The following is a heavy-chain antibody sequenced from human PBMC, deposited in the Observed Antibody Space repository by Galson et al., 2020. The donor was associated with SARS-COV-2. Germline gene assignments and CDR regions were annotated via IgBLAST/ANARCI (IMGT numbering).Heavy chain of an antibody. V-gene: IGHV3-20*04. J-gene: IGHJ4*02. CDR2: INWNGGST. CDR1: GFTFDDYG. CDR3: SVDSSGYHAAGY. Sequence: GESLKISCAASGFTFDDYGMSWVRQAPGQGLEWVSGINWNGGSTGYADSVKGRFTISRHNAKNSLYLQMNSLRAEDTALYYCSVDSSGYHAAGYWGQGTLVAVSS. D-gene: IGHD3-22*01.